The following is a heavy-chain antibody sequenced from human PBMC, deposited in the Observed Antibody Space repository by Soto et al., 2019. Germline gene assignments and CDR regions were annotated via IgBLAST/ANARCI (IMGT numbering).Heavy chain of an antibody. Sequence: GGSLRLSCAASGFTFSTYAMSWVRQAPGQGLEWVSGISGSGGSTYYADSVKGRFTISRDNFKNTLYLQMNTLRAEDTAVYYCAKDRLDAMASAGFDYWGQGTLVPVSS. V-gene: IGHV3-23*01. CDR2: ISGSGGST. J-gene: IGHJ4*02. CDR3: AKDRLDAMASAGFDY. D-gene: IGHD2-2*01. CDR1: GFTFSTYA.